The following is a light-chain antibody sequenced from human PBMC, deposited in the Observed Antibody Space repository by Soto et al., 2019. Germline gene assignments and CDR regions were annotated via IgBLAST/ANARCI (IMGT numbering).Light chain of an antibody. J-gene: IGKJ5*01. CDR3: QQCGSSIT. Sequence: EIVLTQSPGTLSLCPGERATLSCRASQSITSTYLAWYQQKPGQAPRLLIYGASSRASGIPDRFSGGGSGTDFTLTISRLEPEDFAVYYCQQCGSSITFGQGTRLEIK. V-gene: IGKV3-20*01. CDR1: QSITSTY. CDR2: GAS.